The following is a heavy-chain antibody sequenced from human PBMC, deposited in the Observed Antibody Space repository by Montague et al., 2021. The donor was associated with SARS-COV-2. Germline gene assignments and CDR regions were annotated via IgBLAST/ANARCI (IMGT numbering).Heavy chain of an antibody. CDR3: ARDTEVEIRTYSYYKMDV. J-gene: IGHJ6*02. CDR1: GGSLSSVDYY. D-gene: IGHD2-21*01. V-gene: IGHV4-61*02. CDR2: ISTSGNT. Sequence: TLSLTCTVSGGSLSSVDYYWSWIRQPPGKGLEWIGRISTSGNTNYNPSLKSRLSILVDTSKNQFSLNLRSVTAADTAVYYCARDTEVEIRTYSYYKMDVWGLGTTVTVSS.